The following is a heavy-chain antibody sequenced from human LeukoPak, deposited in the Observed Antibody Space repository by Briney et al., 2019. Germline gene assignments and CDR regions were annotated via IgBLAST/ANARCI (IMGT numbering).Heavy chain of an antibody. J-gene: IGHJ4*02. D-gene: IGHD6-13*01. CDR1: GGSISRTTYY. CDR2: IYYTGGT. V-gene: IGHV4-39*07. Sequence: SETLSLTCSLSGGSISRTTYYWGWIRQTPGKELEWIGTIYYTGGTYYNPSLKSRVTISIDRSTNQFSLKLSSVTAADTALHFCARADSSSWYYFDYWGQGTLVTVSS. CDR3: ARADSSSWYYFDY.